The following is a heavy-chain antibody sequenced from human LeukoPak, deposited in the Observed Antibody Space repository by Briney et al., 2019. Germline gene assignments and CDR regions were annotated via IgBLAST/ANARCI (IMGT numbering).Heavy chain of an antibody. CDR1: GYTLAELS. V-gene: IGHV1-24*01. CDR2: FDPEDGET. CDR3: ATGGYSSGWYFDY. D-gene: IGHD6-19*01. Sequence: ASVKVSCKVSGYTLAELSMHWVRQAPGKGLEWMGGFDPEDGETIYAQKFQGRVTMTEDTSTDTAYMELSSLRSEDTAVYYCATGGYSSGWYFDYWGQGTLVTVSS. J-gene: IGHJ4*02.